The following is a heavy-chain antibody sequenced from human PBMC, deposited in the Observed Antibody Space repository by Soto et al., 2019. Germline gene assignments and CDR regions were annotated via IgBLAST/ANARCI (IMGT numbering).Heavy chain of an antibody. CDR2: ISGSGDRT. D-gene: IGHD3-22*01. V-gene: IGHV3-23*01. CDR1: GFTFSAHA. CDR3: AKDSHYYASSGCYIFDY. J-gene: IGHJ4*02. Sequence: GGSLRLSCAASGFTFSAHAMNWVRQAPGRGLEWVSSISGSGDRTDYEDSVKGRFTISRDNSKNTLYLQMNSLRAEDTAVYYCAKDSHYYASSGCYIFDYWGQGTLVTVSS.